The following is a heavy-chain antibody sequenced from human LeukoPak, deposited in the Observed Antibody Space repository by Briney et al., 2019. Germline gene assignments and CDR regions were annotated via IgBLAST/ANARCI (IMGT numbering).Heavy chain of an antibody. CDR2: IDASGST. CDR1: GGSISTYY. J-gene: IGHJ3*02. D-gene: IGHD4/OR15-4a*01. CDR3: ARAKDNYRGNDAFDI. Sequence: SETLSLTCTVSGGSISTYYWSWIRQPAGRGLEWIGRIDASGSTNYNPSLKSRVTMSVDTSKNQFSLKLTSVTAADTAVYYCARAKDNYRGNDAFDIWDQGTMATVSS. V-gene: IGHV4-4*07.